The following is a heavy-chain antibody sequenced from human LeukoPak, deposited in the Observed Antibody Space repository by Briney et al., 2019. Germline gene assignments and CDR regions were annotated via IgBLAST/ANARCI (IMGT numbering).Heavy chain of an antibody. CDR1: GFTFSSYA. D-gene: IGHD5-18*01. Sequence: PGGSLRLSCAASGFTFSSYAMSWVRQAPGKGLEWVSAISGSGGSTYYADSVKGRFTISRDNSKNTLYLQMNSLRAEDTAVYYCAKGLGGYSYGYVFDYWGQGTLVTVSS. CDR2: ISGSGGST. CDR3: AKGLGGYSYGYVFDY. J-gene: IGHJ4*02. V-gene: IGHV3-23*01.